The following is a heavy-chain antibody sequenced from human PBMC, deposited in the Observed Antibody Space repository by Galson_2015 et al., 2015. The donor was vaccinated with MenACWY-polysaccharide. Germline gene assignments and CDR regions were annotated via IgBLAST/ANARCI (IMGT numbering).Heavy chain of an antibody. D-gene: IGHD2-2*01. CDR2: SLDSGRGT. CDR1: GFTFGNHP. J-gene: IGHJ4*02. V-gene: IGHV3-23*01. Sequence: SLRLSCAGSGFTFGNHPMNWVRQAPGTGLEWVSVSLDSGRGTYYADSVKGRFSISRDISKNTLYLQMNSLRVDDTAIYYCVKGLGYCPRASCYEDYWGQGTLVTVSS. CDR3: VKGLGYCPRASCYEDY.